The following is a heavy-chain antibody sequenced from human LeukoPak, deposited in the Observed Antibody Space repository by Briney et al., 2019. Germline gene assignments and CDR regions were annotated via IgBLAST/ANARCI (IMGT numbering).Heavy chain of an antibody. CDR2: INHSGST. CDR1: GGSFSDYY. V-gene: IGHV4-34*01. CDR3: AKAPAALVRGGYYFDS. J-gene: IGHJ4*02. Sequence: SETLSLTCAVYGGSFSDYYWNWIRQPPGKGLEWIGEINHSGSTNYNPSLKTRVSISVDTSKNQFSLKLNSVTAADTAVYVYAKAPAALVRGGYYFDSWGQGTLVTVSS. D-gene: IGHD6-6*01.